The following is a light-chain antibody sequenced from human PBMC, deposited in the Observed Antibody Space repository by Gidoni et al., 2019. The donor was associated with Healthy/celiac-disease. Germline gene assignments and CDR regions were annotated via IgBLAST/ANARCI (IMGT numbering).Light chain of an antibody. CDR1: SSDVGGYNY. CDR2: QVS. Sequence: QSALTQPASVSGSPGPSITLSCTGTSSDVGGYNYVSWYQQHPVKAPKLMIYQVSNRPSGVSNRCSGSKSGNTASLTISGLQAEDEADYYCSSYTSSSTLIFGGGTKLTVL. V-gene: IGLV2-14*01. CDR3: SSYTSSSTLI. J-gene: IGLJ2*01.